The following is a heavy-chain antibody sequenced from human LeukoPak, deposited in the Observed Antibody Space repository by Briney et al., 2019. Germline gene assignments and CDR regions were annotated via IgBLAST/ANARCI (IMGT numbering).Heavy chain of an antibody. Sequence: GGSLRLSCAASGFTFSSYWMYWVRQAPGKRLEWVSSISGSGNRTYYADSVKGRFTISRDKSKNTLYLQMNSLGAEDTAVYYCAKGGGSWYFDYWGQGNLVTVSS. J-gene: IGHJ4*02. CDR3: AKGGGSWYFDY. V-gene: IGHV3-23*01. D-gene: IGHD3-10*01. CDR1: GFTFSSYW. CDR2: ISGSGNRT.